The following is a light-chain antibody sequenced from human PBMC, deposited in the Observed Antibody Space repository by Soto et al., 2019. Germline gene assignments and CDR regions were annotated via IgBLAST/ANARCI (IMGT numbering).Light chain of an antibody. CDR3: QSYDSSTVV. J-gene: IGLJ2*01. Sequence: QSALTQPASVSGSPGQSITISCTGTSSDIGVYNYVSWYQQHPGKAPKLVICEVSNRPSGVSSRFSGSKSGNTASLTISGLRAEDEADYYCQSYDSSTVVFGGGTKLTVL. CDR1: SSDIGVYNY. CDR2: EVS. V-gene: IGLV2-14*01.